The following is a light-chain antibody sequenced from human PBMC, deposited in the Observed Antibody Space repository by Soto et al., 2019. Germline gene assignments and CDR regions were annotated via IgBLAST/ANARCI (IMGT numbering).Light chain of an antibody. J-gene: IGLJ3*02. CDR2: EVS. CDR3: SSYTSRSRL. Sequence: QSVLTQPASVSGSPGQSITISCTGSSSDVGDYNYVSWYQQHPGKAPKLIIYEVSNRPSGVSNRFSGSKSGNTASLTISGLQADDEADYYCSSYTSRSRLFGGGTQLTVL. CDR1: SSDVGDYNY. V-gene: IGLV2-14*01.